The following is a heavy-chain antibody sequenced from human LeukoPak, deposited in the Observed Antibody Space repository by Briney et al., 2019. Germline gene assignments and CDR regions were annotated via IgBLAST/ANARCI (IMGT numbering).Heavy chain of an antibody. D-gene: IGHD2-21*01. CDR3: AKGLAYCGGDCYDSLYPFDF. CDR2: ISGSGANT. V-gene: IGHV3-23*01. J-gene: IGHJ4*02. Sequence: GGSLRLSCAASGFTCNTYAMSWVRQAPGKGLEGVSAISGSGANTYYADSVKGRFTISRDNSKSTLYLQMNSLRAEDTAVNHCAKGLAYCGGDCYDSLYPFDFWGQGTLVTVSS. CDR1: GFTCNTYA.